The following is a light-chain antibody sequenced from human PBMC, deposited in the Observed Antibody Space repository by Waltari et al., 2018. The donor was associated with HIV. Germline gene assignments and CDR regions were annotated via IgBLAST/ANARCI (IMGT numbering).Light chain of an antibody. CDR2: QDS. J-gene: IGLJ2*01. CDR1: KLGDKY. CDR3: QAWDSSTVV. Sequence: SYELTQPPSVSVSPGQTASITCSGDKLGDKYACWYQQKPGKSPVLVRYQDSKRPSGIPERFSGSNSGNTATLTISGTQAMDEADYYCQAWDSSTVVFGGGTKLTVL. V-gene: IGLV3-1*01.